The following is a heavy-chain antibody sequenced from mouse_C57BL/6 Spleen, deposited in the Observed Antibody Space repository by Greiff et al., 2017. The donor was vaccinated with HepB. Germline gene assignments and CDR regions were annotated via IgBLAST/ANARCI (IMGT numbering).Heavy chain of an antibody. CDR2: INPNNGGT. CDR3: ARSRRFYYYAMDY. Sequence: VQLQQSGPELVKPGASVKIPCKASGYTFTDYNMDWVKQSHGKSLEWIGDINPNNGGTIYNQKFKGKATLTVDKSSSTAYMELRSLTSEDTAVYYCARSRRFYYYAMDYWGQGTSVTVSS. J-gene: IGHJ4*01. CDR1: GYTFTDYN. V-gene: IGHV1-18*01.